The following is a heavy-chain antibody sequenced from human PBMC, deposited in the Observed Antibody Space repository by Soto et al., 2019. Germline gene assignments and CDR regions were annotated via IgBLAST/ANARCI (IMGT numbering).Heavy chain of an antibody. J-gene: IGHJ4*02. CDR3: ARRRIGDY. Sequence: QVQLQESGPGLVKPSETLSLTCTVSGDSISSYYWSWIRQPPGKGLEWIGYIYYSGSTNYNPSLKSRVTISVDTSKNQFSLKLSSVTAADTAIYCCARRRIGDYWGQGTLVTVSS. CDR1: GDSISSYY. D-gene: IGHD3-3*01. V-gene: IGHV4-59*08. CDR2: IYYSGST.